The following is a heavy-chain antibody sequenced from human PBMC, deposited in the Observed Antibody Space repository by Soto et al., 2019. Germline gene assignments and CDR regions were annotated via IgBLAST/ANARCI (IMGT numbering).Heavy chain of an antibody. CDR2: INPNSGDT. J-gene: IGHJ6*02. Sequence: QVQLVQSGAEVKKPGASVKFSCKASGYTLTDYYMHWVRQAPGQGLEWMGWINPNSGDTNYAQNFQGRVTMTRDTSISTAYMELTRLRSDDTAVYYCARSSGSYSYYGMDVWGQGTTVTVSS. V-gene: IGHV1-2*02. D-gene: IGHD1-26*01. CDR1: GYTLTDYY. CDR3: ARSSGSYSYYGMDV.